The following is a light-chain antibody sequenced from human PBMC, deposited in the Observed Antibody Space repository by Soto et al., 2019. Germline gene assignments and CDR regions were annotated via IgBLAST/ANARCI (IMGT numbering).Light chain of an antibody. J-gene: IGLJ1*01. Sequence: QSALTQPASVSASPEQSITVSCTGTSSDVGGYNLVSWYQQHPGKAPKLMIYEGTQRPSGVSNRFSGSKSGNTASLTISGLQAEDEADYYCCSYASSSTNVFGTGTKLTVL. V-gene: IGLV2-23*01. CDR1: SSDVGGYNL. CDR3: CSYASSSTNV. CDR2: EGT.